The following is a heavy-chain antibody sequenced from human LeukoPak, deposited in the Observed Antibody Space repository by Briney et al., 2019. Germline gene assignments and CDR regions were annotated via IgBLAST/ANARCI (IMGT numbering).Heavy chain of an antibody. V-gene: IGHV3-21*01. Sequence: GGSLRLSCAASGFTFSSYSMNWVRQAPGKGLEWVSSISSSSSYIYYADSVKGRFTISRDNAKNSLYLQMNSLRAEDTAVYYCARDFAGVRATTFFDYWGQGTLVTVSS. CDR2: ISSSSSYI. D-gene: IGHD1-26*01. CDR3: ARDFAGVRATTFFDY. CDR1: GFTFSSYS. J-gene: IGHJ4*02.